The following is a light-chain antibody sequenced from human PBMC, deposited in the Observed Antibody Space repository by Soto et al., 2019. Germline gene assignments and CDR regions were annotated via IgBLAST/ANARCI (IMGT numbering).Light chain of an antibody. CDR1: QSIRSW. J-gene: IGKJ2*01. CDR3: QQYNKYPYT. V-gene: IGKV1-5*03. CDR2: KAS. Sequence: DIQMTQSPSTLSASVGDRVTITCRASQSIRSWLAWYQQKSAKAPKLLIYKASSLESGVPSRFSGSGSGTEFTLTISSLQPDDFATYHCQQYNKYPYTFGQGTKLEIK.